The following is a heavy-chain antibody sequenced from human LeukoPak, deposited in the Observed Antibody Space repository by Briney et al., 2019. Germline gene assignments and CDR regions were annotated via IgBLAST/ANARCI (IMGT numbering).Heavy chain of an antibody. V-gene: IGHV4-39*01. D-gene: IGHD3-22*01. J-gene: IGHJ4*02. CDR1: GGSISSSSYY. CDR3: ARRPGAMMVDYFDY. CDR2: IYYSGST. Sequence: KASETLSLTCTVSGGSISSSSYYWGWIRQPPGKGLEWIGSIYYSGSTYYNPSLKSRVTISVDTSKNQFSLKLSSVTAADTAVYYCARRPGAMMVDYFDYWGQGTLVTVSS.